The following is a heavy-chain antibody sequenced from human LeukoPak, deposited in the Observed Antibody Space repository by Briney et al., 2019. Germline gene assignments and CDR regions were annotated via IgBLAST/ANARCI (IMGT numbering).Heavy chain of an antibody. CDR2: INHSGST. CDR3: ARPADYGGNLGYFDY. J-gene: IGHJ4*02. CDR1: GGSFSGYY. V-gene: IGHV4-34*01. Sequence: SETLSLTCAVYGGSFSGYYWSWIRQPPGKGLEWIGEINHSGSTNYNPSLKSRVTISVDTSKNQLSLKLSSVTAADTAVYYCARPADYGGNLGYFDYWGQGTLSPSPQ. D-gene: IGHD4-23*01.